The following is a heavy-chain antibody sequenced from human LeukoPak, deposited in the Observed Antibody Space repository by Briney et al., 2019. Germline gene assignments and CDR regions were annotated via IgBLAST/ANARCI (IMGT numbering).Heavy chain of an antibody. V-gene: IGHV3-23*01. D-gene: IGHD2/OR15-2a*01. Sequence: GGSLRLSCAASGFTFSRYAMSWVRQAPGKGLEWVSAISGSGGNTYYADSVKGRFTISRDNSKNMLYLQMNSLRAEDTAVYYCANSTAGFYSDWGQGTLVTVSS. CDR2: ISGSGGNT. CDR3: ANSTAGFYSD. J-gene: IGHJ4*02. CDR1: GFTFSRYA.